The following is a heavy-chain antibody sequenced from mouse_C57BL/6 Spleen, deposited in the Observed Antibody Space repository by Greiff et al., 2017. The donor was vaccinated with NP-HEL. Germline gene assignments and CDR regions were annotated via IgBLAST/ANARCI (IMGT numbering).Heavy chain of an antibody. CDR2: IHPSDSDT. CDR1: GYTFTSYW. D-gene: IGHD1-1*01. Sequence: QVQLQQPGAELVKPGASVKVSCKASGYTFTSYWMHWVKQRPGQGLEWIGRIHPSDSDTNYNQKFKGKATLTVDKSSSTAYMQLSRLTSEDSAVYYCATSITTVGGGYFDVWGTGTTVTVSS. J-gene: IGHJ1*03. CDR3: ATSITTVGGGYFDV. V-gene: IGHV1-74*01.